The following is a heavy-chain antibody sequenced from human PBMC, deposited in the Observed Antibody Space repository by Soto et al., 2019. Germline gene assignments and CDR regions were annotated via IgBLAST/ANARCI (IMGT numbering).Heavy chain of an antibody. V-gene: IGHV3-64*02. D-gene: IGHD6-19*01. CDR1: GFPFSNSA. CDR3: ARTHTSGWYFDY. J-gene: IGHJ4*02. Sequence: GGSLRLSCVVSGFPFSNSAMHWVRQPPGEGLEYVSSITRDGGSTQYADSVRARFTISRDNSKNTLYLQMGSLRPEDTAVYYCARTHTSGWYFDYWGQGTLVTVSS. CDR2: ITRDGGST.